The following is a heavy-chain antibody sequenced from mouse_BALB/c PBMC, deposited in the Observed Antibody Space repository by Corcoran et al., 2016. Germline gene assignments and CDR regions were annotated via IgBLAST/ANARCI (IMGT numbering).Heavy chain of an antibody. CDR3: ARDYGSSSFAY. CDR2: ISYDGSN. Sequence: DVQLQESGPGLVKPSQSLSLTCSVTGYSITSGYYRNWIRQFPGNKLEWMGYISYDGSNNYNPSLKNRISITRDTSKNQFFLKLNSVTTEDTATYYCARDYGSSSFAYWGQGTLVTVSA. D-gene: IGHD1-1*01. CDR1: GYSITSGYY. V-gene: IGHV3-6*02. J-gene: IGHJ3*01.